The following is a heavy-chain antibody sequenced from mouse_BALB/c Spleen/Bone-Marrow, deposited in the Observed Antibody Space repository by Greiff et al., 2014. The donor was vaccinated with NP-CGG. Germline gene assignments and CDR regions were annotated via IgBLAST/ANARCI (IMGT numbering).Heavy chain of an antibody. CDR2: LNPSNGHT. Sequence: VKLQESGAELLKPGTSVKLSCKASGYTFTRYWMHWVKQRPGQGLEWIGALNPSNGHTNYNGKFKNKATVTVDKSSSTAYMQLSSLTSEDAAVYYCARRITTRGFDYWGQGTTLTVSS. J-gene: IGHJ2*01. V-gene: IGHV1S81*02. CDR3: ARRITTRGFDY. D-gene: IGHD2-4*01. CDR1: GYTFTRYW.